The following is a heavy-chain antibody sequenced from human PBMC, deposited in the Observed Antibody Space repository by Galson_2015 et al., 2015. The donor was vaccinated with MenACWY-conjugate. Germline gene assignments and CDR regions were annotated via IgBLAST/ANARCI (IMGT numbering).Heavy chain of an antibody. Sequence: SLRLSCAASGFTFSGSAMHWVRQASGKGLEWVGRIRSKANSYATAYAASVKGRFTISRDDSKNMAYLQMNSLKTEDTAVYYCTSPQWDHQADYWGQGTLVTVSS. CDR3: TSPQWDHQADY. D-gene: IGHD1-26*01. CDR1: GFTFSGSA. J-gene: IGHJ4*02. CDR2: IRSKANSYAT. V-gene: IGHV3-73*01.